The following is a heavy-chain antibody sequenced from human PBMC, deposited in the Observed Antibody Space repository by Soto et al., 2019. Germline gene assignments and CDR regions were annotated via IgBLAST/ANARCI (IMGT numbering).Heavy chain of an antibody. D-gene: IGHD6-19*01. J-gene: IGHJ2*01. CDR3: ARRHSSGWIARSTGCFDL. CDR2: IYYSGST. Sequence: QLQLQESGPGLVKPSETLSLTCTVSGGSISSSSYYWGWIRQPPGKGLEWIGSIYYSGSTYYNPSLKSRVTISVDTSKNQFSLKLSSVTAADTAVYYCARRHSSGWIARSTGCFDLWGRGTLVTVSS. CDR1: GGSISSSSYY. V-gene: IGHV4-39*01.